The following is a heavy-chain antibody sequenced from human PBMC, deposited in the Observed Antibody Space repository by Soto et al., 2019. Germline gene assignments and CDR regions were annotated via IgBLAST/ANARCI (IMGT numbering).Heavy chain of an antibody. J-gene: IGHJ1*01. V-gene: IGHV3-23*01. Sequence: GGSLRLSCAASGFTFSSYAMSWFRQAPGKGLEWVSAISGSGGSTYYADSVKGRFTISRDNSKNTLYPQMNSLRAEDTAVYYCASHVSPRPEYFQHWGQGTLVTVSS. CDR1: GFTFSSYA. D-gene: IGHD2-8*01. CDR3: ASHVSPRPEYFQH. CDR2: ISGSGGST.